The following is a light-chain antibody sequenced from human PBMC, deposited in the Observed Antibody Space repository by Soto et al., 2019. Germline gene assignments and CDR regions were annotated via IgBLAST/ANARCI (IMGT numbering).Light chain of an antibody. CDR1: SSDISYYNY. Sequence: QAVVTQPASVSGSPGQSITISCTGTSSDISYYNYVSWYQQHPGKAPKLMIYDVTNRPSGVSNRFSGSKSGNTASLTISGLQAEDEADYYCSSYTTSTAFVVFGGGTKLTVL. CDR2: DVT. J-gene: IGLJ2*01. V-gene: IGLV2-14*03. CDR3: SSYTTSTAFVV.